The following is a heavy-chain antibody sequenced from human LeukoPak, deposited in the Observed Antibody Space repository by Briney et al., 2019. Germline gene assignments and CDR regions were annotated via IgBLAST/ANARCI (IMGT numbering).Heavy chain of an antibody. V-gene: IGHV3-23*01. J-gene: IGHJ4*02. CDR1: GFTFSSYA. Sequence: GGSLRLSCAASGFTFSSYAMSWVRQAPGKGLEWVSAISGSGGSTYYADSVKGRFTISRDNSKNTLYLQMNRLRPEDAAVYYCAKAPVTTCRGAYCYPFDYWGQGTLVTVSS. CDR3: AKAPVTTCRGAYCYPFDY. D-gene: IGHD2-21*01. CDR2: ISGSGGST.